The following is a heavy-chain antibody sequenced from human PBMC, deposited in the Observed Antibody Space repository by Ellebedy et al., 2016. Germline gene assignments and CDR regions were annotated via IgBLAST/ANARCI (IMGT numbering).Heavy chain of an antibody. CDR2: IDPSSGDT. D-gene: IGHD6-6*01. CDR1: GYTFTTYY. J-gene: IGHJ6*02. Sequence: ASVKVSCKTPGYTFTTYYIHWVRQAPGQGLEWLGIIDPSSGDTSFAQRVQGRVTLTSDASTTTVYMNLFSLKSEDTALYYCARDRRTSSEGMDVWGQGTTVTVSS. V-gene: IGHV1-46*01. CDR3: ARDRRTSSEGMDV.